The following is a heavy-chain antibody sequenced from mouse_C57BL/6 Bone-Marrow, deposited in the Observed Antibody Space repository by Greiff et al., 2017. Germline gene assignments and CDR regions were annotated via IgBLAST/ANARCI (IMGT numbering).Heavy chain of an antibody. V-gene: IGHV1-69*01. CDR2: IDTSGSYT. CDR3: ARNYTLYARDY. J-gene: IGHJ4*01. D-gene: IGHD2-12*01. CDR1: GYTFTSYW. Sequence: QVQLQQPGAELVMPGASVKLSCKASGYTFTSYWMHWVRQTPGQGLEWIGEIDTSGSYTNYNQKFKGKSTLTVDKSSSTAYLQLSSLTSEDAAVYYCARNYTLYARDYWGQGTAVTVSS.